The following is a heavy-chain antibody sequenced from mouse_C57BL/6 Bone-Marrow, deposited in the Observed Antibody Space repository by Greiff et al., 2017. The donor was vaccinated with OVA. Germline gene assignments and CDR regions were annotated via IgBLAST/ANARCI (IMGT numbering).Heavy chain of an antibody. J-gene: IGHJ3*01. D-gene: IGHD2-4*01. Sequence: QVQLQQSGAELVKPGASVKLSCKASGYTFTSYWMHWVKQRPGQGLEWIGMIHPNSGSTNYNEKFKSKATLTVDKSSSTAYMQLSSLTSEDSAVYYCARGYDYDPAWFAYWGQGTLVTVSA. V-gene: IGHV1-64*01. CDR3: ARGYDYDPAWFAY. CDR1: GYTFTSYW. CDR2: IHPNSGST.